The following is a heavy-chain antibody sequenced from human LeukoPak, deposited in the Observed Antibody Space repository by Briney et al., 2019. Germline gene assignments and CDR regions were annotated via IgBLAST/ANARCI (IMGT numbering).Heavy chain of an antibody. CDR2: IYYSGNA. Sequence: PSQTLSLTCTVSGGPISSGDYYWGWIRQPPGKGLEWIGYIYYSGNAYYSPSLKSRLTILVDTSKNQFSLNLSSVTAADTAVYYCARGTYSSSWRYFDLWGRGTLVTVSS. J-gene: IGHJ2*01. CDR1: GGPISSGDYY. D-gene: IGHD6-13*01. V-gene: IGHV4-30-4*01. CDR3: ARGTYSSSWRYFDL.